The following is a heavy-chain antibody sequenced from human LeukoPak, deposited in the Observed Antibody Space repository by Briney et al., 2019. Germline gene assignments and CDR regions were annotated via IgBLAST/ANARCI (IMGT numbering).Heavy chain of an antibody. V-gene: IGHV3-23*01. Sequence: GGSLRLSCAASGFTFSSYAMSWVRQAPGKGLEWVSAISGSGGSTYYADSVKGRFTISRDNSKNTLYLQINSLRAEDTAVYYCASVIPYYYDSSGYNDYWGQGTLVTVSS. CDR3: ASVIPYYYDSSGYNDY. J-gene: IGHJ4*02. CDR2: ISGSGGST. D-gene: IGHD3-22*01. CDR1: GFTFSSYA.